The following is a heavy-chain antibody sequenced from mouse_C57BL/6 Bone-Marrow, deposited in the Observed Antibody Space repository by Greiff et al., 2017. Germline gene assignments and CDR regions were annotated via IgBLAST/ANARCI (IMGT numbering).Heavy chain of an antibody. CDR1: GYPFTDYY. D-gene: IGHD1-1*01. CDR2: IFPGSGST. CDR3: ARGGGSSYDWYFDV. V-gene: IGHV1-75*01. Sequence: QVQLQQSGPELVKPGASVKISCKASGYPFTDYYINWVKQRPGQGLEWIGWIFPGSGSTYYNEKFKGKATLTVDKSSSTAYMLLSSLTSEDSAVYFCARGGGSSYDWYFDVWGTGTTVTVSS. J-gene: IGHJ1*03.